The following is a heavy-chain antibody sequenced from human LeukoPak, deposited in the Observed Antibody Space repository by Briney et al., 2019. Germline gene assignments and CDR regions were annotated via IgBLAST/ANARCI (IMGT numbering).Heavy chain of an antibody. CDR2: IRYDGSNK. CDR3: ARRFASIEFFSDY. J-gene: IGHJ4*02. Sequence: GGSLRLSCAASGFTFSSYWMSWVRQAPGKGLEWVAFIRYDGSNKYYADSVKGRFTISRDNSKNTLYLQMASLRAEDMAVYYCARRFASIEFFSDYWGQGALVTVSS. V-gene: IGHV3-30*02. CDR1: GFTFSSYW. D-gene: IGHD2-21*01.